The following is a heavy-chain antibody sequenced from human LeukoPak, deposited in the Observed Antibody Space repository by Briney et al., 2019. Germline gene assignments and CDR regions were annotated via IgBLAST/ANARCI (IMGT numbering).Heavy chain of an antibody. J-gene: IGHJ5*02. D-gene: IGHD2-15*01. CDR2: INHSGGT. CDR1: GGSFSGSY. Sequence: SETPSLTCAVYGGSFSGSYWSWIRQPPGKGLEWIGEINHSGGTNYNPSLKSRVTISVDTSKNQFSLKLSSVTAADTAVYYCARDRRTLGYCSGGSCYSTNTQGRFDPWGQGTLVTVSS. CDR3: ARDRRTLGYCSGGSCYSTNTQGRFDP. V-gene: IGHV4-34*01.